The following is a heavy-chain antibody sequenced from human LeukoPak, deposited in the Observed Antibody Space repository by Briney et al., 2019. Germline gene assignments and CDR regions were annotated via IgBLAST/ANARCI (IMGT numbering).Heavy chain of an antibody. V-gene: IGHV4-59*08. CDR2: IYYSGST. J-gene: IGHJ4*02. Sequence: PSETLSLTCAVYGGSFSGYYWSWIRQPPGKGLEWIGYIYYSGSTNYNPSLKSRVTISVDTSKNQFSLKLSSVTAADTAVYYCARHNYPMIPQFDYWGQGTLVTVSS. CDR3: ARHNYPMIPQFDY. D-gene: IGHD3-22*01. CDR1: GGSFSGYY.